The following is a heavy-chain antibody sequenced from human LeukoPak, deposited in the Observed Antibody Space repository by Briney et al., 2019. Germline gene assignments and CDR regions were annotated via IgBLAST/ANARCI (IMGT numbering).Heavy chain of an antibody. D-gene: IGHD3-22*01. V-gene: IGHV1-69*05. CDR2: IIPIFGTA. CDR3: ARQAWYYDSSGYYYGYFDY. Sequence: SVKVSCKASGGTFSSYAISWVRQAPGQGLEWMGRIIPIFGTANYAQKFQGRVTITTDESTSTAYLELSSLRSEDTAVYYCARQAWYYDSSGYYYGYFDYWGQGTLVTVSS. J-gene: IGHJ4*02. CDR1: GGTFSSYA.